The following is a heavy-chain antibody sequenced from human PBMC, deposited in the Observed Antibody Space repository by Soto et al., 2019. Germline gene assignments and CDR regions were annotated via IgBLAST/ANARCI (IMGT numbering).Heavy chain of an antibody. CDR2: IIPIFGTA. Sequence: QVQLVQSGAEVKKPGSSVKVSCKASGGTFSSYAISWVRQAPGQGLEWMGGIIPIFGTANYAQKFQGRVTITADESTSTAYMELSSLRSEDTAVYYCASRNYYDSSGYYPHFQHWGQGTLVTVSS. V-gene: IGHV1-69*01. CDR3: ASRNYYDSSGYYPHFQH. D-gene: IGHD3-22*01. CDR1: GGTFSSYA. J-gene: IGHJ1*01.